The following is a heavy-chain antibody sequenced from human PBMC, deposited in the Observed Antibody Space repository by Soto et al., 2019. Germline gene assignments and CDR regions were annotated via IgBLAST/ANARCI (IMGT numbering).Heavy chain of an antibody. D-gene: IGHD2-21*02. Sequence: EVQLVESGGGLVQPGGSLRLSCAASGFTFSSYWMHWVRQAPGKGLVWVSRINTDGSNIRYADSVKGRLTISRDNAKNTLYLQMNSLRNEDTAVYYCARSDYGGDSPFPYWGQGTLVTVPS. J-gene: IGHJ4*02. CDR2: INTDGSNI. CDR3: ARSDYGGDSPFPY. CDR1: GFTFSSYW. V-gene: IGHV3-74*01.